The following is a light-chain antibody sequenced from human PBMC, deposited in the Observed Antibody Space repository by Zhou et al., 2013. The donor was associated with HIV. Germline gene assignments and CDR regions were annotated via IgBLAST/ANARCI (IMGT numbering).Light chain of an antibody. CDR3: LHNGRRTPKT. V-gene: IGKV1-17*01. CDR1: QGIGND. CDR2: AAS. J-gene: IGKJ1*01. Sequence: QMSQSPSSLRASVGDRVTITCRASQGIGNDVNWYQHKSGEAPRRLIYAASNLQTGVPSRFSGNGHGTDFSLTINGLQSEDFATYFCLHNGRRTPKTFGQGTKV.